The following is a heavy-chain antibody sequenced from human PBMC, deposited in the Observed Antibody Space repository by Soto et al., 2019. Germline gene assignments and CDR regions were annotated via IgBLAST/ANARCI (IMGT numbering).Heavy chain of an antibody. V-gene: IGHV4-39*01. CDR1: GGSISSSSYY. J-gene: IGHJ4*02. CDR3: ARGDTAMGTRYFDY. Sequence: SETLSLTCTVSGGSISSSSYYWGWIRQPPGKGLEWIGSIYYSGSTYYNPSLKSRVTISVDTSKNQFSLKLSSVTAADTAVYYCARGDTAMGTRYFDYWGQGTLVTVSS. CDR2: IYYSGST. D-gene: IGHD5-18*01.